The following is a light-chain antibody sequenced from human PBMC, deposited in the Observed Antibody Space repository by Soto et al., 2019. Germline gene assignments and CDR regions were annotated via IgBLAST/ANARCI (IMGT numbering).Light chain of an antibody. J-gene: IGKJ1*01. CDR3: QQYNSYSRT. V-gene: IGKV1-39*01. CDR2: TAT. CDR1: KSINTY. Sequence: DIQMTQSPSSLSASVGDRVTITCRATKSINTYVNWYQQKPGKAPKLLIYTATSLQSGVPSRFSGSASGTDFTLTITSLQPEYLATYYCQQYNSYSRTFGQGTKV.